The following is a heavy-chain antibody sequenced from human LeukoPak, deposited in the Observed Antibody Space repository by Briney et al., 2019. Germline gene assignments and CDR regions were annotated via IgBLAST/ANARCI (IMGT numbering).Heavy chain of an antibody. D-gene: IGHD3-16*01. CDR3: ARLGGVGTASDY. V-gene: IGHV5-51*01. CDR1: GNSFTSYW. CDR2: IYPDDSDT. J-gene: IGHJ4*02. Sequence: GESLKISCRGSGNSFTSYWIGWVRPIPGKGLELRGIIYPDDSDTEYSPSFRAQVTISADKSISTAYLQWSSLKASDTAMYYCARLGGVGTASDYWGQGTLVTVSS.